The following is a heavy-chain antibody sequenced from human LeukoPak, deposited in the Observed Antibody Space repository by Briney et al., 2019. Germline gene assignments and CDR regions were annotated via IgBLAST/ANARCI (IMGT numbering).Heavy chain of an antibody. J-gene: IGHJ4*02. D-gene: IGHD6-19*01. Sequence: GRSLRLSCAASGFTFSSYGMHWVRQAPGKGLGWVAVIWYDGSNKYYADSVKGRFTISRDNSENTLYLQMNSLRAEDTAVYYCAKGIVGSGWETDYWGQGTLVTVSS. CDR1: GFTFSSYG. CDR3: AKGIVGSGWETDY. CDR2: IWYDGSNK. V-gene: IGHV3-33*06.